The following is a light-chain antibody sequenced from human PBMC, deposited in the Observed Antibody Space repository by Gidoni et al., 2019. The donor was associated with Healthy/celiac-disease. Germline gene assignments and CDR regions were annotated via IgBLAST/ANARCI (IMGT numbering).Light chain of an antibody. Sequence: IQMILSPSSLSASVGERVTITCRASQGISNYLAWYHQKPGKVPKLLIYAASTMQSGVPSRFSGSGSGTDFTLTISSLQPEDVATYYCQKYNSGPLTFGEGTKVEIK. CDR2: AAS. CDR3: QKYNSGPLT. CDR1: QGISNY. J-gene: IGKJ1*01. V-gene: IGKV1-27*01.